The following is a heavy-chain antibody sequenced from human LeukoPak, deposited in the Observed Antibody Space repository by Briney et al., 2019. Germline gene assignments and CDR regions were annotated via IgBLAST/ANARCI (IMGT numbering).Heavy chain of an antibody. Sequence: KPSETLSLTCAVYGGSFSGYYWSWVRQPPGKGLEWIGEINHSGSTNYNPSLKSRVTISVDTSKNQFSLKLSSVTAADTAVYYCARDRGLRSFDPWGQGTLVTVSS. CDR1: GGSFSGYY. J-gene: IGHJ5*02. V-gene: IGHV4-34*01. CDR2: INHSGST. CDR3: ARDRGLRSFDP. D-gene: IGHD4-17*01.